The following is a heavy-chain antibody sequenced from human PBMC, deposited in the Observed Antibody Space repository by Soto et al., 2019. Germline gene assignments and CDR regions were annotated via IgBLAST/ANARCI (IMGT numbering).Heavy chain of an antibody. CDR2: ISYDGSNK. D-gene: IGHD3-22*01. J-gene: IGHJ4*02. V-gene: IGHV3-30-3*01. Sequence: QVQLVESGGGVVQPGRSLRLSCAASGFTFSSYAMHWVRQAPGKGLEWVAVISYDGSNKYYADSVKGRFTISRDNSKNTLYLQMNSLRAEDTAVYYCARGWLPLDYWGQRTLVTVSS. CDR1: GFTFSSYA. CDR3: ARGWLPLDY.